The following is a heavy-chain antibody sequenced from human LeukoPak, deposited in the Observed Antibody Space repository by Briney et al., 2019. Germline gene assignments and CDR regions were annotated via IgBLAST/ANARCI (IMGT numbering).Heavy chain of an antibody. CDR1: GFTVSSNY. J-gene: IGHJ6*02. Sequence: PGGSLRLSCAASGFTVSSNYMSWVRQAPGKGLEWVSVIYSGGSTYYADSVKGRFTISRDNSKNTLYLQMNSLRAEDTAVYYCASDDYGDYAGGYYYGMDVWGQGTTVTVSS. V-gene: IGHV3-66*01. D-gene: IGHD4-17*01. CDR3: ASDDYGDYAGGYYYGMDV. CDR2: IYSGGST.